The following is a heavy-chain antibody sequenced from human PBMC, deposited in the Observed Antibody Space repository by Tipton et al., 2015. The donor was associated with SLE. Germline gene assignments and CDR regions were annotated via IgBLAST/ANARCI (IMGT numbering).Heavy chain of an antibody. CDR2: FSDGGSST. D-gene: IGHD7-27*01. Sequence: GSLRLSCAASGFTFSNYGMSWVRQAPGKGLEWVSDFSDGGSSTYYADSVKGRFTISRDNSKNMLYLQMSSLRVEDTAVYYCAKGGTGKFDYWGQGTLVTVSS. CDR3: AKGGTGKFDY. J-gene: IGHJ4*02. CDR1: GFTFSNYG. V-gene: IGHV3-23*01.